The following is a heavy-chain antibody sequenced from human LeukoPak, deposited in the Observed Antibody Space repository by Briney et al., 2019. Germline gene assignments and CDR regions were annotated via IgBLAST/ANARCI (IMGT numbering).Heavy chain of an antibody. CDR2: IYSGGST. D-gene: IGHD3-16*01. V-gene: IGHV3-66*01. Sequence: RGSLRLSCAASGFTVSSNYMSLVRQAPGKGLEWVSVIYSGGSTYYADSVKGRFTIPRDNSKNTQYLQMNSLRAEDTAVDYCARDSTFGHLDYWGQETLVTVSS. J-gene: IGHJ4*02. CDR1: GFTVSSNY. CDR3: ARDSTFGHLDY.